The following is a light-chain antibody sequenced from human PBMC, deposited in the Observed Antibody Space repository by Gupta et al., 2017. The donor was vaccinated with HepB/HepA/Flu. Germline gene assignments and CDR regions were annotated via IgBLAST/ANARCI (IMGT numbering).Light chain of an antibody. CDR1: KSLVDRNVNTY. J-gene: IGKJ1*01. V-gene: IGKV2-30*01. CDR3: MQAKRCPWT. CDR2: RVS. Sequence: VVMPQFLVSLPVMHGKAAPFFCRSSKSLVDRNVNTYLNWFQQRPGQSPRRLIYRVSNRDSGVPDRFSGSGSGTDFTLRISSVDAEDVGVYYCMQAKRCPWTFGQGTKVEI.